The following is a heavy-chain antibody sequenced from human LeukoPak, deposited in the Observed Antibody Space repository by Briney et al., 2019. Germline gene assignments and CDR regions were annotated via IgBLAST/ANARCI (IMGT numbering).Heavy chain of an antibody. CDR3: ARRGLVAGIYDLVYGFDL. CDR2: MNPNSGNT. D-gene: IGHD3/OR15-3a*01. J-gene: IGHJ3*01. CDR1: GYTFTSYD. V-gene: IGHV1-8*01. Sequence: ASVKVSCKASGYTFTSYDINWVRQATGQGLEWMGWMNPNSGNTGYAQKFQGRVTITQKSSETTVYMELSSLTSEDTAVYYCARRGLVAGIYDLVYGFDLWGQGTMVTVSS.